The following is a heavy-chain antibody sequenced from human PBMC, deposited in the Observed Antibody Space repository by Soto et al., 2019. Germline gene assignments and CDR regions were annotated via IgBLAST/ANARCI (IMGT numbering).Heavy chain of an antibody. Sequence: GGSLRLSCAASEFTFGNYWMHWVRQAPGKGPEWVSRRTSDGRTTQYADSVKGRFTVSRGNAKNTLYLQMNSLRAEDTAIYYCARAEVDYWGPGTLVTVSS. CDR1: EFTFGNYW. J-gene: IGHJ4*02. CDR2: RTSDGRTT. V-gene: IGHV3-74*03. CDR3: ARAEVDY.